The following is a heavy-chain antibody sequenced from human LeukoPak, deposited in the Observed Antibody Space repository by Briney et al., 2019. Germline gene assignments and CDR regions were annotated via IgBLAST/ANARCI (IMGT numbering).Heavy chain of an antibody. CDR1: GFTFSSYW. Sequence: GGSLRLSCAASGFTFSSYWMHWVRQAPGKGLVWVSRLDSDGHITSYADSVKGRFTISRDNAKKTLYLQMNSLRVEDTAVYYCLVILTEPTSPSPDGLDIWGQGTMVTVSS. J-gene: IGHJ3*02. D-gene: IGHD2-15*01. CDR2: LDSDGHIT. CDR3: LVILTEPTSPSPDGLDI. V-gene: IGHV3-74*01.